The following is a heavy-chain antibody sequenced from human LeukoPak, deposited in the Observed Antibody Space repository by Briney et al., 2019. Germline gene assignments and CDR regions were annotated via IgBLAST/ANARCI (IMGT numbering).Heavy chain of an antibody. D-gene: IGHD6-13*01. J-gene: IGHJ4*02. Sequence: GGSLRLSCAASGFTFSSYVMHWVRQAPGKGLEWVAVISYDGSNKYYADSVKGRFTISRDNSKNTLYLQMNSLRAEDTAVYYCAKSAGYWGQGTLVTVSS. CDR1: GFTFSSYV. CDR2: ISYDGSNK. V-gene: IGHV3-30*18. CDR3: AKSAGY.